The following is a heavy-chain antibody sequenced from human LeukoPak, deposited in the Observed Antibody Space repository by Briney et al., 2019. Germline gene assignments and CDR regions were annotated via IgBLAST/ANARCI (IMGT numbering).Heavy chain of an antibody. D-gene: IGHD5-24*01. CDR1: GGSISSYY. CDR3: ARARGATIFQSALDI. J-gene: IGHJ3*02. CDR2: IYYSGST. V-gene: IGHV4-59*01. Sequence: SETLSLTRTVSGGSISSYYWSWIRQPPGKGLEWIGYIYYSGSTNYNPSLKSRVTISVDTSKNQFSLKLTSVTAADTAVYYCARARGATIFQSALDIWGQGTMVTVSS.